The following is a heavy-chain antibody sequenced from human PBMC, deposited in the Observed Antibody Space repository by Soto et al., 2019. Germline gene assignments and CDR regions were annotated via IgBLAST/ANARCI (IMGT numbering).Heavy chain of an antibody. CDR3: ASRPPDGDSPFFDF. CDR2: IYMGGST. D-gene: IGHD4-17*01. V-gene: IGHV3-53*01. J-gene: IGHJ4*02. Sequence: GGSLRLSCVASGLTVSTSYMTWVRQAPGKGLEWVSDIYMGGSTHYAESVKGRFTISRDNSKNTLYLQMGSLTAEDTAVYHCASRPPDGDSPFFDFWGQGTLVTAPQ. CDR1: GLTVSTSY.